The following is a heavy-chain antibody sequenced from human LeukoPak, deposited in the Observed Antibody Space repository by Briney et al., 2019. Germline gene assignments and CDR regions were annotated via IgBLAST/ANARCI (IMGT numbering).Heavy chain of an antibody. J-gene: IGHJ4*02. Sequence: GGSLRLSCTVSGFTFSTYVMHWVRQAPGKGLEYVSAISSNGDNTYYADSVKGRFTISRDNSKNTLYLQMSSLRADDTAVYYCVRGTGYWGQGTLVTVSS. CDR3: VRGTGY. V-gene: IGHV3-64D*06. CDR2: ISSNGDNT. CDR1: GFTFSTYV.